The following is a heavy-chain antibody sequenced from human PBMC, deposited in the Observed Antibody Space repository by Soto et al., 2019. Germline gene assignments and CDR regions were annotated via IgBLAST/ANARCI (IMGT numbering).Heavy chain of an antibody. V-gene: IGHV5-10-1*01. CDR2: IDPSDSYS. CDR3: ARPAGPYYYYYGMDV. J-gene: IGHJ6*02. CDR1: GYSFTSYW. Sequence: GESLKISCKGSGYSFTSYWISWVRQMPGKGLEWMGRIDPSDSYSNYSPSFQGHVTISADKSISTAYLQWSSLKASDTAMYYCARPAGPYYYYYGMDVWGQGTTVTVSS. D-gene: IGHD2-2*01.